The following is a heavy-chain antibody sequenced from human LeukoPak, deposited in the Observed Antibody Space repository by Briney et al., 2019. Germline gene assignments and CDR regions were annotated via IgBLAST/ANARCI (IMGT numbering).Heavy chain of an antibody. CDR2: IIPIFGTA. CDR1: GGTFSSYA. Sequence: SVKVSCKASGGTFSSYAISWVRQAPGQGLDWMGGIIPIFGTANYAQKFQGRVTITTDESTSTAYMELSSLRSEDTAVYYCARCFSSGFYYMDVWGKGTTVTVSS. V-gene: IGHV1-69*05. D-gene: IGHD3-22*01. CDR3: ARCFSSGFYYMDV. J-gene: IGHJ6*03.